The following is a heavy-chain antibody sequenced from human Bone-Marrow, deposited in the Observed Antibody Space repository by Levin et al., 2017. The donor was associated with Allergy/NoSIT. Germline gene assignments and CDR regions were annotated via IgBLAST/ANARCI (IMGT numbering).Heavy chain of an antibody. CDR2: IIPVLNMT. J-gene: IGHJ6*02. CDR3: TRGRPIPNSYVSCGAPCYSSLNYYYGLDV. CDR1: GGTLGSYS. V-gene: IGHV1-69*04. D-gene: IGHD2-15*01. Sequence: GASVKVSCKASGGTLGSYSINWVRQAPGQGFEWMGRIIPVLNMTNYAQNFQGRLAITADKSTTTAYMEMSSLRSDDTAVYYCTRGRPIPNSYVSCGAPCYSSLNYYYGLDVWGQGTTVSVSS.